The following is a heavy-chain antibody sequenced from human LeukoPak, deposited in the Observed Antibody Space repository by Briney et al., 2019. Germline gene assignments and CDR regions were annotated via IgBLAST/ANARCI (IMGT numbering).Heavy chain of an antibody. J-gene: IGHJ4*02. CDR1: GFTFSSYA. D-gene: IGHD2-8*01. CDR3: AKKRPLYCTNGVCPETHFDY. V-gene: IGHV3-23*01. Sequence: PGGSLRLSCAASGFTFSSYAMSWVRQAPGKGLEWVSAISGSGGSTYYADSVKGRFTISRDNSKNTLYLQMNSLRAEDTAVYYCAKKRPLYCTNGVCPETHFDYWGQGTLVTVSS. CDR2: ISGSGGST.